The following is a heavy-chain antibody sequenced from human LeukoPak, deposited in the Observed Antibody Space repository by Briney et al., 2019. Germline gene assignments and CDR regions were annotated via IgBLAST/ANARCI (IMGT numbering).Heavy chain of an antibody. Sequence: ASVKVSCKASGYTFTSYYMHWVRQAPGQGLEWMGIINPSGGSTSYAQKFQGRVTMTRDTSTSTVYMEPSSLRSEDTAAYYCASAATRRGQWLLFDYWGQGTLVTVSS. CDR2: INPSGGST. CDR3: ASAATRRGQWLLFDY. V-gene: IGHV1-46*01. CDR1: GYTFTSYY. J-gene: IGHJ4*02. D-gene: IGHD6-19*01.